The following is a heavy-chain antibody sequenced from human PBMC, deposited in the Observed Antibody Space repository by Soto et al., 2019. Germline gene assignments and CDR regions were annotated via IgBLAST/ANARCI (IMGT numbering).Heavy chain of an antibody. CDR3: AKGPYYDFYRGHFDY. Sequence: GGSLRLSCAASGFTFSSYAMSWVRQAPGKGLEWVSAISGSGGSTYYADSVKGRFTISRDNSKNTLYLQMNSLRAEDTAVYYCAKGPYYDFYRGHFDYWGQGTLVTVSS. V-gene: IGHV3-23*01. CDR1: GFTFSSYA. J-gene: IGHJ4*02. D-gene: IGHD3-3*01. CDR2: ISGSGGST.